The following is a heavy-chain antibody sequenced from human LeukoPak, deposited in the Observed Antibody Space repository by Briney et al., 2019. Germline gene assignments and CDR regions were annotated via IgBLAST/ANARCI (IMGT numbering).Heavy chain of an antibody. CDR3: ARSPTGSLDY. CDR2: IDNSGGST. J-gene: IGHJ4*02. Sequence: GGSLRLSCAAPGFTFSTYSMNWVRQAAGKGLEWVSNIDNSGGSTYYADSVKGRFTISRDNSKNMLYLQMNSLRAEDTAVYYCARSPTGSLDYWGQGTLVTVSS. CDR1: GFTFSTYS. V-gene: IGHV3-23*01. D-gene: IGHD1-14*01.